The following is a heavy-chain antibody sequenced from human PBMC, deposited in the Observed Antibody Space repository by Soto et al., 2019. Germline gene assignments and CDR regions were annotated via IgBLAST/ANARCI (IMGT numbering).Heavy chain of an antibody. V-gene: IGHV1-8*01. CDR3: ARMATYGTLNWFDP. CDR1: GYAFGDYD. CDR2: MNAKSANT. J-gene: IGHJ5*02. Sequence: QVQLVQSGAEVQRPGASVKVSCRASGYAFGDYDISWGRQAPGQGLEWMGWMNAKSANTGYAQKFQGRVPMTRHISISTAYMELRRLRPEDTAIYYCARMATYGTLNWFDPWGQGALVTVSS. D-gene: IGHD1-1*01.